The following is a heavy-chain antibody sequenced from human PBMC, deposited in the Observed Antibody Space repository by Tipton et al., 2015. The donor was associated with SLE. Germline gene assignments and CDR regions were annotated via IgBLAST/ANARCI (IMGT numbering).Heavy chain of an antibody. V-gene: IGHV4-31*03. J-gene: IGHJ4*02. CDR1: GDSISSGDYY. Sequence: TLSLTCTVSGDSISSGDYYWSWISQHPGKGLEWLGYIYYSGSTYYNPSLKSRVTISVDMSKNQFSLKLSSVTAADTAVYYCARGSYDFWSGYYLFFDYWGQGTLVTVSS. CDR2: IYYSGST. CDR3: ARGSYDFWSGYYLFFDY. D-gene: IGHD3-3*01.